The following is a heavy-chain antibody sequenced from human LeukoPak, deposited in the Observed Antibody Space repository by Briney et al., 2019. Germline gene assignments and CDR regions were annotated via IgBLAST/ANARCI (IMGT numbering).Heavy chain of an antibody. CDR1: GFTFSNAW. J-gene: IGHJ6*02. D-gene: IGHD2-2*01. V-gene: IGHV3-15*01. CDR3: TTTATSTHDYYYYYGMDV. Sequence: KAGGSLRLSCVASGFTFSNAWMSWVRQAPGKGLEWVGRIKSKTDGGTTDYAAPVKGRFTISRDDSKNTLYLQMNSLKTEDTAVYYCTTTATSTHDYYYYYGMDVWGQGTTVTVSS. CDR2: IKSKTDGGTT.